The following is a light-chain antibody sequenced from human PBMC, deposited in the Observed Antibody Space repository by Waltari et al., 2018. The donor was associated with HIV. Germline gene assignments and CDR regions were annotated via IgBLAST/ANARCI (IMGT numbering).Light chain of an antibody. V-gene: IGKV3-20*01. J-gene: IGKJ3*01. CDR2: GAS. CDR1: QSVSSNY. CDR3: QQYGTSLFT. Sequence: EIVLTQSPGTLSVSPGERVTLSCRASQSVSSNYLAWDQQKPGQAPRLLIYGASYRATDIPDRFSGSGSGTDFTLTISRLEPEDFAVYYCQQYGTSLFTFGPGTKVDIK.